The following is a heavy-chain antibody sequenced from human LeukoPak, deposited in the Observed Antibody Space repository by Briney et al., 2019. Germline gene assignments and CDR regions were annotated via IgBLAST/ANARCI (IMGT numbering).Heavy chain of an antibody. CDR2: IIPIFGTA. V-gene: IGHV1-69*01. Sequence: ASVKVSCKASGGTFSSYAISWVRQAPGQGLEWMGGIIPIFGTANYAQKFQGRVTITADESTSTAYMELSSLRSEDTAVYYCARDRVVVVPAAHYGAFDIWGQGTMVTVSS. CDR1: GGTFSSYA. CDR3: ARDRVVVVPAAHYGAFDI. J-gene: IGHJ3*02. D-gene: IGHD2-2*01.